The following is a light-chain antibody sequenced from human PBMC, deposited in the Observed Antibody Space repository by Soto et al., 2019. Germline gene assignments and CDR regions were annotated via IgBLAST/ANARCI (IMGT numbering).Light chain of an antibody. CDR3: QHYGDWRLT. CDR1: QRVGNK. CDR2: ATS. Sequence: EIVLTQSPATLSVSPGDRATLSCRASQRVGNKFAWYQQKPGQAPRLLIFATSTRATGVPARFSGSGSGTDFTLTISSLQSEDFAVYYWQHYGDWRLTFGGGAKVEIE. J-gene: IGKJ4*01. V-gene: IGKV3-15*01.